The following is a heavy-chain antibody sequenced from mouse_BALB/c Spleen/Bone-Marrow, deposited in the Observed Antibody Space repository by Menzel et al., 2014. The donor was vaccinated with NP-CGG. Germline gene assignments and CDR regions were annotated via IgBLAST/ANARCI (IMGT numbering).Heavy chain of an antibody. D-gene: IGHD1-2*01. CDR2: IDPANGDT. Sequence: DVQLQESGAELVKPGASVKLSCTASGFNIKDIYMHWVKQRPGQGLEWIGRIDPANGDTKYDPKFQGKATITADTSTNTAYLQLSSLTSEVTAVYYCARDYGPFDYWGKGTTLTVSS. V-gene: IGHV14-3*02. CDR1: GFNIKDIY. CDR3: ARDYGPFDY. J-gene: IGHJ2*01.